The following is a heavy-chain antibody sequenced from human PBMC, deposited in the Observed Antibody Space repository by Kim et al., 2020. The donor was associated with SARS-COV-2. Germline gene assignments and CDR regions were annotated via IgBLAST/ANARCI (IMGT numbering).Heavy chain of an antibody. V-gene: IGHV3-15*01. J-gene: IGHJ6*02. CDR2: IKGKTDGDTT. Sequence: GGSLRLSCAASGFIFTNAWMSWVRQAPGKGLEWVGRIKGKTDGDTTDYGAPVKGRFTISRDDSKNTLYLQMNSLKTEDTAVYYCTTDPNIVATKGNYYYYNMDVWGQGTTVTVSS. D-gene: IGHD5-12*01. CDR3: TTDPNIVATKGNYYYYNMDV. CDR1: GFIFTNAW.